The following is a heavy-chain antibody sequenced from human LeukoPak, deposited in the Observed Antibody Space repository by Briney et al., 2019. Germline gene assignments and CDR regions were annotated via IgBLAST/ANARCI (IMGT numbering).Heavy chain of an antibody. J-gene: IGHJ4*02. CDR2: INPNSGGT. Sequence: EASVKVSCKASGYTFTGYYMHWVRQASGQGLEWMGWINPNSGGTNYAQKFQGRVTMTRDTSISTAYMELSRLRSDDTAVYYCARTEASAFGVTLLFDYWGQGTLVTVSS. V-gene: IGHV1-2*02. CDR1: GYTFTGYY. D-gene: IGHD3-3*01. CDR3: ARTEASAFGVTLLFDY.